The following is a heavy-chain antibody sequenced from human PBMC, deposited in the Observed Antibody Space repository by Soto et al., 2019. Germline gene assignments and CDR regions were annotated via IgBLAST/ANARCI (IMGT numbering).Heavy chain of an antibody. CDR1: GGTFSSYA. Sequence: SVKVSCKASGGTFSSYAISWVRQAPGQGLEWMGGIIPIFGTANYAQEFQGRVTITADESTSTAYMELSSLRSEDTAVYYCARTLAASIAVAGTKWFDPWGQGTLVTVSS. CDR3: ARTLAASIAVAGTKWFDP. J-gene: IGHJ5*02. V-gene: IGHV1-69*13. CDR2: IIPIFGTA. D-gene: IGHD6-19*01.